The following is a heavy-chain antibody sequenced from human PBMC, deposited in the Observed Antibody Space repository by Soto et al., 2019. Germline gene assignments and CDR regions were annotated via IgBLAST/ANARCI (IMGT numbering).Heavy chain of an antibody. CDR3: ARGPRSSPIDY. D-gene: IGHD6-13*01. V-gene: IGHV4-34*01. CDR1: GGSFSGYY. J-gene: IGHJ4*02. CDR2: INHSGST. Sequence: KQSQTLSLTCAVYGGSFSGYYWSWIRQPPGKGLEWIGEINHSGSTNYNPSLKSRVTISVDTSKNQFSLKLSSVTAADTAVYYCARGPRSSPIDYWGQGTLVTVS.